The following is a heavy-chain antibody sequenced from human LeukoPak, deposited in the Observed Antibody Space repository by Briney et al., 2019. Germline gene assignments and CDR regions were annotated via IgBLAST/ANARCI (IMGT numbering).Heavy chain of an antibody. CDR1: GYTFTSYY. CDR2: INPSGGST. Sequence: ASVKVSCKAPGYTFTSYYMHWVRQAPGQGLEWMGIINPSGGSTSYAQKFQGRVAMTTDTSTTTVYMDLRRLRSDDTAVYYCARDAAHSGHYSGSFYWGQGTLVTVSS. CDR3: ARDAAHSGHYSGSFY. D-gene: IGHD4-17*01. J-gene: IGHJ4*02. V-gene: IGHV1-46*01.